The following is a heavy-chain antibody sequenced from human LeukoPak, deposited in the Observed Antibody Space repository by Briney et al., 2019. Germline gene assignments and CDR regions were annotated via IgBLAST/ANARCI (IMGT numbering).Heavy chain of an antibody. CDR1: GFTFSNYA. Sequence: PGRSLRLSCAASGFTFSNYAIHWVRQAPGKGLEWVANIKQDGSDKYYVDSVTGRFTISRDNAKNSLYLQMNSLRAEDTAVYYCARWATSFDLWGQGTLVTVSS. V-gene: IGHV3-7*01. CDR3: ARWATSFDL. CDR2: IKQDGSDK. D-gene: IGHD6-6*01. J-gene: IGHJ4*02.